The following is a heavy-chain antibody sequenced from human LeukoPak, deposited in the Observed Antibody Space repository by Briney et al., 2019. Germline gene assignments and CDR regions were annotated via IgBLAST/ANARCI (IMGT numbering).Heavy chain of an antibody. CDR2: ISAYNGNT. CDR1: GYTSTSYG. CDR3: ARDSAAAGQTHYYYYYGMDV. J-gene: IGHJ6*02. V-gene: IGHV1-18*01. Sequence: ASVKVSCKASGYTSTSYGISWVRQAPGQGLEWMGWISAYNGNTNYAQKLQGRLTMTTDTSTSTAYMELRSLRSDDTAVYYCARDSAAAGQTHYYYYYGMDVWGQGTTVTVSS. D-gene: IGHD6-13*01.